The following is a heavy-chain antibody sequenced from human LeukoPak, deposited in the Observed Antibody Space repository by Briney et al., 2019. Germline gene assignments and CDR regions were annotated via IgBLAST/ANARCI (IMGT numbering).Heavy chain of an antibody. CDR1: GIIFGSYA. J-gene: IGHJ4*02. D-gene: IGHD5-18*01. Sequence: GSLRLSCAASGIIFGSYAMSWVRQAPGKGLEWVSGISGSGDRTSYADSVKGRFTISRDNSKNALYLQMNGLRVEDTAVYYCAKDRGALVDTGTLNYWGRGNLVTVSS. CDR2: ISGSGDRT. V-gene: IGHV3-23*01. CDR3: AKDRGALVDTGTLNY.